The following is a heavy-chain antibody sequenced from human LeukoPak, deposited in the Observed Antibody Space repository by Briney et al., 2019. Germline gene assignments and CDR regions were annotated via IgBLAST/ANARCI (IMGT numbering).Heavy chain of an antibody. CDR3: ATYLSSSSSLFDY. Sequence: ASVKVSCKVSGYTLSEVSMHWVRQPPGKGLEWMGGFSPENGEAVYAQKFQGRVSMTEGTSTDTATMDLSSLRSEDTAVYFCATYLSSSSSLFDYWGQGTLITVPS. CDR1: GYTLSEVS. D-gene: IGHD6-6*01. V-gene: IGHV1-24*01. CDR2: FSPENGEA. J-gene: IGHJ4*02.